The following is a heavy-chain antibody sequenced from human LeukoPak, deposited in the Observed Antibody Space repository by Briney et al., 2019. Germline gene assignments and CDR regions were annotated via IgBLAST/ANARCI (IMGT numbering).Heavy chain of an antibody. CDR2: IIPIFGTA. J-gene: IGHJ3*02. V-gene: IGHV1-69*13. CDR1: GGTFSSYA. Sequence: ASVKVSCKASGGTFSSYAIRWVRQAPGQGLEWMGGIIPIFGTANYAQKFQGRVTITADESTSTAYMELSSLRSEDTAMYYCARTTKQWLNAFDIWGQGTMVTVSS. CDR3: ARTTKQWLNAFDI. D-gene: IGHD6-19*01.